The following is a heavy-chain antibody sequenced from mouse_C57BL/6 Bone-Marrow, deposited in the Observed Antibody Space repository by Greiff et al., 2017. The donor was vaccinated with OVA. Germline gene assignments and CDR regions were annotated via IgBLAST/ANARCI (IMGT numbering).Heavy chain of an antibody. J-gene: IGHJ4*01. Sequence: EVKLEESGGGLVQPGGSMKLSCVASGFTFSNYWMNWVRQSPEKGLEWVAQIRLKSDNYATHYAESVKGRFTISRDDSKSSVYLQMNNLRAEDTGIYYCTDLFSSSYAMDYWGQGTSVTVSS. D-gene: IGHD1-1*01. CDR2: IRLKSDNYAT. V-gene: IGHV6-3*01. CDR1: GFTFSNYW. CDR3: TDLFSSSYAMDY.